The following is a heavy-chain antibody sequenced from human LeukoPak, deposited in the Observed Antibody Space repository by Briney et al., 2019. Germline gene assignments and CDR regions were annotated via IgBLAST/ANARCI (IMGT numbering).Heavy chain of an antibody. CDR2: ISGSGGST. CDR1: GFTFGSYA. CDR3: SKDTGYSPLDAFDI. Sequence: GGSLRLSCAASGFTFGSYAMSWVRQAPGKGLEWVSAISGSGGSTYYADSVKGRVTISRDSSKNTLYLQMNSLRAKATAVYYCSKDTGYSPLDAFDIWGQGTMVTVSS. V-gene: IGHV3-23*01. D-gene: IGHD3-9*01. J-gene: IGHJ3*02.